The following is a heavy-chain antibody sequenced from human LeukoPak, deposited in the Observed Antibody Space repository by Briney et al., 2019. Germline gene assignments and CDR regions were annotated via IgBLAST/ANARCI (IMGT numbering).Heavy chain of an antibody. CDR3: GRSRAGAIDY. CDR2: TRNKANSYST. Sequence: AGGSLRLSCAASGFTFRSYWMSWVRQAPGKGLEWVGRTRNKANSYSTEYAASVKGRFTISRDESKNSLYLQMNSLKAEDTAVYYCGRSRAGAIDYWGQGTLVTVSS. J-gene: IGHJ4*02. V-gene: IGHV3-72*01. D-gene: IGHD1-26*01. CDR1: GFTFRSYW.